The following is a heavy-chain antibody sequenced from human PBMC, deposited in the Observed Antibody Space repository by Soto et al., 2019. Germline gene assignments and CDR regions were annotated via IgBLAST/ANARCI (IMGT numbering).Heavy chain of an antibody. CDR1: GFTFSSYG. V-gene: IGHV3-30*18. J-gene: IGHJ4*02. CDR3: AKLWIYSGYEAGYSTDY. D-gene: IGHD5-12*01. Sequence: PGGSLRLSCAASGFTFSSYGMHWVRQAPGKGLEWVAVISYDGSNKYYADSVKGRFTISRDNSKNTLYLQMNSLRAEDTAVYYCAKLWIYSGYEAGYSTDYWGQGTLVTVSS. CDR2: ISYDGSNK.